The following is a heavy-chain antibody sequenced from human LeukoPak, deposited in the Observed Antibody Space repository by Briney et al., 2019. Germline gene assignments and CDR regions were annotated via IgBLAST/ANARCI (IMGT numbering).Heavy chain of an antibody. CDR1: GYTFTGYY. D-gene: IGHD7-27*01. Sequence: ASVKVSCKASGYTFTGYYIHWVRQAPGQGLEWMGRINPNSGGTNYAQKFQGRVTMTRDTSISTAYMELSRLSSDDTAVYCCARQISTGEVDYWGQGTLVTVSS. CDR3: ARQISTGEVDY. V-gene: IGHV1-2*06. J-gene: IGHJ4*02. CDR2: INPNSGGT.